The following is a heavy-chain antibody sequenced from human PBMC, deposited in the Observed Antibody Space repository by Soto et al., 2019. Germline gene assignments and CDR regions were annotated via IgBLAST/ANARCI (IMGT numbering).Heavy chain of an antibody. Sequence: QLQLQESGPGLVKPSETLSLTCTVSGGSISSSSYYWGWIRQPPGKGLEWIGSIYYSGSTYYTPSLKSRVTISVDTSKNQFSLQLSSVTAADTAVYYCARRRYPSCFDPWGQGTLVTVSS. V-gene: IGHV4-39*01. CDR1: GGSISSSSYY. CDR2: IYYSGST. CDR3: ARRRYPSCFDP. J-gene: IGHJ5*02. D-gene: IGHD2-2*02.